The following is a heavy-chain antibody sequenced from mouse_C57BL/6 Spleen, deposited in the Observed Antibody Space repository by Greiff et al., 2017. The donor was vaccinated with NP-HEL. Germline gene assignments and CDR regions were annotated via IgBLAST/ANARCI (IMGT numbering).Heavy chain of an antibody. Sequence: QVQLQQSGAELVRPGTSVKVSCKASGYAFTNYLIEWVKQRPGQGLVWIGVINPGSGGTNYNEKFKGKATLTADKSSSTAYRQLSSLTSEDSAVYFCARGITTVVYFDYWGQGTTLTVSS. D-gene: IGHD1-1*01. CDR2: INPGSGGT. CDR1: GYAFTNYL. V-gene: IGHV1-54*01. J-gene: IGHJ2*01. CDR3: ARGITTVVYFDY.